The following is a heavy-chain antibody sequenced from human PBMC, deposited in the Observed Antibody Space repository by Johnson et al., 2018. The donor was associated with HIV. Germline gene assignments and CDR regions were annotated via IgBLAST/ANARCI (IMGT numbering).Heavy chain of an antibody. CDR1: GFTFRGSA. CDR2: IRNQAKNYAT. V-gene: IGHV3-73*02. J-gene: IGHJ3*02. Sequence: MQLVESGGGLVQPGGSLKLSCAASGFTFRGSAIHWVRQASGKGLEWVGRIRNQAKNYATGYGASVIGRVTISRDVSKNTAYLKMTSLKTEDTAVYYCSLYCNGGACSHAFDIWGQGTMGTVSS. D-gene: IGHD2-15*01. CDR3: SLYCNGGACSHAFDI.